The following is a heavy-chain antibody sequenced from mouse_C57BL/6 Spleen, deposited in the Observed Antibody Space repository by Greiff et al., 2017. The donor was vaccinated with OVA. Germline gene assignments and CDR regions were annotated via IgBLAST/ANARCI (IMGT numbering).Heavy chain of an antibody. Sequence: QVQLQQPGAELVKPGASVKLSCKASGYTFTSYWMQWVKQRPGQGLEWIGEIDPSDSYTNYNQKFKGKATLTVDTSSSTAYMQLSSLTSEDSAVYYCARGEENSSGYSYAMDYWGQGTSVTVSS. V-gene: IGHV1-50*01. J-gene: IGHJ4*01. CDR3: ARGEENSSGYSYAMDY. D-gene: IGHD3-2*02. CDR1: GYTFTSYW. CDR2: IDPSDSYT.